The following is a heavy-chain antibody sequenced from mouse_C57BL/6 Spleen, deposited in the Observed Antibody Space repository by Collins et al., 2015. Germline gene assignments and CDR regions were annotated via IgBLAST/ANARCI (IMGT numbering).Heavy chain of an antibody. CDR1: GYSITSDYA. CDR2: ISYSGST. J-gene: IGHJ2*01. Sequence: DVQLQESGPGLVKPSQSQSLTCTVTGYSITSDYAWNWIRQFPGNKLEWMGYISYSGSTSYNPSLKSRISITRDTSKNQFFLQLNSVTTEDTATYYCARGGPHFDYWGQGTTLTVSS. CDR3: ARGGPHFDY. V-gene: IGHV3-2*02. D-gene: IGHD6-1*01.